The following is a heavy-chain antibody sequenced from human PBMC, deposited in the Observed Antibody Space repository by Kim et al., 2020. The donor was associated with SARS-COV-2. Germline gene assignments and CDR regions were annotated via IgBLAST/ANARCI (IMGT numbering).Heavy chain of an antibody. V-gene: IGHV3-53*01. J-gene: IGHJ4*02. CDR3: ARLKRANLDWMPYDS. Sequence: AASVKGRFTISRDNSRDTLYLQMNSLRAEDTAVYYCARLKRANLDWMPYDSWGQGTLVIVSS. D-gene: IGHD3-9*01.